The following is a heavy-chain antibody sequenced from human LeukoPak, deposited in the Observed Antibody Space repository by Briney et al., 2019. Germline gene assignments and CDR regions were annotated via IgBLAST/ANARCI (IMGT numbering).Heavy chain of an antibody. V-gene: IGHV3-21*01. D-gene: IGHD6-13*01. CDR1: GFIFSSYS. CDR2: ISSSSRYI. CDR3: ARDGYSSSWEPDPSYYFDY. J-gene: IGHJ4*02. Sequence: GGSLRLSCAASGFIFSSYSMNWVRQAPGKGLEWVSSISSSSRYIYYGDSVKGRFTISRDNAKKSLYLQMNSLRAEDTAVYYCARDGYSSSWEPDPSYYFDYWGQGTLVTVSS.